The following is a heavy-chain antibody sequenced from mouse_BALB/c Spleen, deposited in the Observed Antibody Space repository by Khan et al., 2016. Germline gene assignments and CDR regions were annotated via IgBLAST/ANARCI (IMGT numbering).Heavy chain of an antibody. CDR3: ARSGGNMDY. J-gene: IGHJ2*01. CDR2: INTNTGEP. CDR1: GYTFTNYG. V-gene: IGHV9-3*02. D-gene: IGHD2-1*01. Sequence: QIQLVQSGPELKKPGETVKISCKASGYTFTNYGMTWVKQAPGKGLKWMGWINTNTGEPTYAEELKGRFAFSLETSASTAYLQINNLKNEDTATYFCARSGGNMDYWGQGTTLTVSS.